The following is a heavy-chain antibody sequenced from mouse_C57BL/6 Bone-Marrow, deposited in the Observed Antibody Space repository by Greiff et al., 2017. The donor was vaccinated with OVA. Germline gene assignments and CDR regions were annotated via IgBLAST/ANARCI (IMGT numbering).Heavy chain of an antibody. CDR1: GYAFTNYL. J-gene: IGHJ1*03. CDR3: ARWGTYYYGPWYFDV. D-gene: IGHD1-1*01. V-gene: IGHV1-54*01. Sequence: VQLQESGAELVRPGTSVKVSCKASGYAFTNYLIEWVKQRPGQGLEWIGVINPGSGGTNYNEKFKGKATLTADKSSSTAYMQLSSLTSEDSAVYFCARWGTYYYGPWYFDVWGTGTTVTVSS. CDR2: INPGSGGT.